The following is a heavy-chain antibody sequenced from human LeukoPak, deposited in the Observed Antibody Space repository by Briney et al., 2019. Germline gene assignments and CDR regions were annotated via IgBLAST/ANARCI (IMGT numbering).Heavy chain of an antibody. CDR2: ISYDGSNK. V-gene: IGHV3-30*04. J-gene: IGHJ3*02. D-gene: IGHD3-10*01. CDR3: ARGRITTDAFDI. Sequence: SGGSLRLSCAASGFTFSSYAMHWVRQAPGKGQEWVAVISYDGSNKYYADSVKGRFTISRDNSKNTLYLQMNSLRAEDTAVYYCARGRITTDAFDIWGQGTMVTVSS. CDR1: GFTFSSYA.